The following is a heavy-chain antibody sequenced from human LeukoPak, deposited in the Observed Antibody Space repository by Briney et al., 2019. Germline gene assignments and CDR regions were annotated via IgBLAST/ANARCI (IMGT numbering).Heavy chain of an antibody. CDR2: IYAAGGT. J-gene: IGHJ4*02. CDR1: GATFSSNH. V-gene: IGHV3-66*01. CDR3: VRDSS. Sequence: GGSLRLSCALSGATFSSNHMSWVRQAPGKGLEWVSAIYAAGGTCYADSVKGRFTLSRDISKNMLYLQLNSLRAEDTTVYYCVRDSSWGQGALVTVSS.